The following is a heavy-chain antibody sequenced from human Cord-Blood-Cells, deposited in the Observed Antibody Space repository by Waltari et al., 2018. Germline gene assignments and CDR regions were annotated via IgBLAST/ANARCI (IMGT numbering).Heavy chain of an antibody. CDR3: AVVPAAIREFSFDY. J-gene: IGHJ4*02. Sequence: QVQLVQSGAEVKKPGASVKVSCKASGYTFTGYYMHWVPPAPGQGLEWLGWINPNSGGTNYAQKFQGRVTMTRDTSISTAYMELSRLGSDDTAVYYCAVVPAAIREFSFDYWGQGTLVTVSS. CDR2: INPNSGGT. V-gene: IGHV1-2*02. D-gene: IGHD2-2*02. CDR1: GYTFTGYY.